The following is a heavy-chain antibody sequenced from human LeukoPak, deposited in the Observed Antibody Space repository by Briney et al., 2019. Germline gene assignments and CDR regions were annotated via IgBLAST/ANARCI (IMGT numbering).Heavy chain of an antibody. CDR1: GYIFTSYF. CDR3: ARALPHRRLMDTTMEQHWFDP. V-gene: IGHV1-46*01. CDR2: VNPSGGST. J-gene: IGHJ5*02. Sequence: ASVKVSCKASGYIFTSYFMHWVRQAPGQGLEWMGLVNPSGGSTRYAQKFQGRVTMTRDMSTSTVYMELSSLRSEDTAVYYCARALPHRRLMDTTMEQHWFDPWGQGTLVTVSS. D-gene: IGHD5-18*01.